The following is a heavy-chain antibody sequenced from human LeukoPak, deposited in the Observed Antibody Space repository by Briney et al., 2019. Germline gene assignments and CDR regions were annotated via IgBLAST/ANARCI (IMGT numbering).Heavy chain of an antibody. D-gene: IGHD3-16*02. Sequence: SETLSLTCTVSGGSISSSSYYWGWIRQPPGKGLEWIGSIYYSGSTYYNPSLKSRVTISVDTSKNQFSLKLSSVTAADTAEYYCARGAPAPDYVWGSYRYEFDYWGQGTLVTVSS. V-gene: IGHV4-39*01. CDR2: IYYSGST. CDR3: ARGAPAPDYVWGSYRYEFDY. CDR1: GGSISSSSYY. J-gene: IGHJ4*02.